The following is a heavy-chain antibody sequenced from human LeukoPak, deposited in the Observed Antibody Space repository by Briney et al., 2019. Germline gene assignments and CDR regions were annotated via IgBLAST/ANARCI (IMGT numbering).Heavy chain of an antibody. CDR2: IVPIFGKV. J-gene: IGHJ4*02. D-gene: IGHD3-16*02. CDR3: ASGRTFGGVIVTGY. Sequence: SVKVSCKASGGTFSTYAIAWVRQAPGQGLERMGGIVPIFGKVDYVQKFQDRVTISADESTSTAYMELRSLRSDDTAVYYCASGRTFGGVIVTGYWGQGTLVTVSS. V-gene: IGHV1-69*13. CDR1: GGTFSTYA.